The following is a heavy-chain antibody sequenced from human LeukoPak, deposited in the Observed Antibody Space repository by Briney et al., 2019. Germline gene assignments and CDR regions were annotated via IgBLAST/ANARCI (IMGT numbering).Heavy chain of an antibody. CDR1: GGSISSSSYY. CDR3: ARGWGIDY. V-gene: IGHV4-39*01. CDR2: IYYSGST. Sequence: SETLSLTCTVSGGSISSSSYYWGWIRQPPGKGLEWIGSIYYSGSTYYSPSLKSRVTISVDTSKNQFSLKLSSVTAADTAVYYCARGWGIDYWGQGTLVTVSS. J-gene: IGHJ4*02. D-gene: IGHD3-16*01.